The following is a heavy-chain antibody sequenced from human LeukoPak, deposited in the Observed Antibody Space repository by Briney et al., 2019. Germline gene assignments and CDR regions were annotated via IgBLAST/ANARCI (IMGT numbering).Heavy chain of an antibody. CDR2: IRYDGSNK. CDR3: AKDLDYVWGSYLFDY. D-gene: IGHD3-16*02. Sequence: GGSLRLSCAASGFTFSSYGMHWVRQAPGKGLEWVAFIRYDGSNKYYADSVKGRFTISRDNSKNTLYLQMNSLRAEDTAVYYCAKDLDYVWGSYLFDYWGQGTLVTVSS. V-gene: IGHV3-30*02. J-gene: IGHJ4*02. CDR1: GFTFSSYG.